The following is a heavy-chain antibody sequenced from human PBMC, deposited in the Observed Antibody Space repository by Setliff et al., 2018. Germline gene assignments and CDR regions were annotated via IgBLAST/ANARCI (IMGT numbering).Heavy chain of an antibody. CDR1: GFTFSNYA. CDR3: ARPMYYYYYYMDV. Sequence: GGSLRLSCAASGFTFSNYAMSWVRQAPGKGLEWVSGIAGSGASTYYADSVKGRFTISRDNSKNTLYLQMNSLRAEDTAVYYCARPMYYYYYYMDVWGKGTAVTVSS. J-gene: IGHJ6*03. CDR2: IAGSGAST. V-gene: IGHV3-23*01.